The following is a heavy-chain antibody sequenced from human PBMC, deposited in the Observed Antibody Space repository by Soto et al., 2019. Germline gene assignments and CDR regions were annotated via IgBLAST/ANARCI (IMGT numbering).Heavy chain of an antibody. V-gene: IGHV3-30*18. J-gene: IGHJ6*02. CDR3: ANMVGGMDV. D-gene: IGHD3-10*01. CDR2: ISYDGSNK. Sequence: RQAPGKGLEWVAVISYDGSNKYYADSVKGRFTISRDNSKNTLYLQMNSLRAEDTAVYYCANMVGGMDVWGQGTTVSVSS.